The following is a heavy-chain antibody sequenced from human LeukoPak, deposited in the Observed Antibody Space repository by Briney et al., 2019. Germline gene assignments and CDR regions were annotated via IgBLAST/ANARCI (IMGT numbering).Heavy chain of an antibody. Sequence: GGSLRLSCAASGFTFSSYAMNWVRQAPGKGLEWVSXXSGSADSTYYADSVKGRFTMSRDNSKNALYLQMNSLRAEDTAVYYCAKGMTTVTTVFFDYWGQGALVTVSS. CDR2: XSGSADST. CDR1: GFTFSSYA. V-gene: IGHV3-23*01. J-gene: IGHJ4*02. CDR3: AKGMTTVTTVFFDY. D-gene: IGHD4-17*01.